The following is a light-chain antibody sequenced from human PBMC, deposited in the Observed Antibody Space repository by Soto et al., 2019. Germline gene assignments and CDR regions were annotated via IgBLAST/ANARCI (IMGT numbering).Light chain of an antibody. V-gene: IGKV3-20*01. Sequence: EIVLTQSPGTLSLSPGERATLSCRASQSVSSSYLAWYQQKPSQAPRLLIYGASSRATGIPDRFSGSGSGTDFTLTISRLEPEDFAVYYCQQYGSSPATFGQGTKLEIK. CDR3: QQYGSSPAT. J-gene: IGKJ2*01. CDR1: QSVSSSY. CDR2: GAS.